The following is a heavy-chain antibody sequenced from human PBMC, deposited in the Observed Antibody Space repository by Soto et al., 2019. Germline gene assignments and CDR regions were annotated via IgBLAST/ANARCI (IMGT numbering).Heavy chain of an antibody. J-gene: IGHJ6*02. Sequence: SVKVSCKASGGTFSSYAISWVRQAPGQGLEWMGGIIPIFGTANYAQKFQGRVTITADESTSTAYMELSSLRSEDTAVYYCASSTVDYYYYGMDVWGQGTKVTVS. CDR2: IIPIFGTA. D-gene: IGHD4-17*01. V-gene: IGHV1-69*13. CDR1: GGTFSSYA. CDR3: ASSTVDYYYYGMDV.